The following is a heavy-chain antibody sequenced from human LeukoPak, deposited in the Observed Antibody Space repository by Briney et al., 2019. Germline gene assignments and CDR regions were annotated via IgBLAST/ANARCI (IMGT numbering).Heavy chain of an antibody. CDR3: ARVEYSSSFWFDP. CDR1: GGSISSGGYY. D-gene: IGHD6-13*01. V-gene: IGHV4-31*03. Sequence: SQTLSLTCTVSGGSISSGGYYWSWIRQHPGKGLEWIGYIYYSGSTYYNPSLKSRVTISVDTSKNQFSLKLSSVTAADTAVYYCARVEYSSSFWFDPWGQGTLVTVSS. J-gene: IGHJ5*02. CDR2: IYYSGST.